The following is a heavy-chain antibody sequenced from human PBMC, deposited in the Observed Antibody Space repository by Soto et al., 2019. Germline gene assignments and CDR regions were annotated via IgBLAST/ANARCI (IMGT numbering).Heavy chain of an antibody. J-gene: IGHJ4*02. V-gene: IGHV3-23*01. D-gene: IGHD3-22*01. CDR1: GFMFHYFA. Sequence: GGSLRLSCAASGFMFHYFALSWVRQSQGKWPESVSTISGSGDGTFDADAVRGRFTIYRDNSHNTLNLQMNSLRADDMAVYYCAKDGAYYYDSAASDEYFDYWGQGTLVTVSS. CDR3: AKDGAYYYDSAASDEYFDY. CDR2: ISGSGDGT.